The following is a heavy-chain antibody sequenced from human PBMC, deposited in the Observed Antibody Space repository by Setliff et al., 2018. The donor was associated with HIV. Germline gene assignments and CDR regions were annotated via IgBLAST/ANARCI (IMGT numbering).Heavy chain of an antibody. D-gene: IGHD4-17*01. Sequence: ASVKVSCKASGYTLSSHYIHWVRQAPGHRPEWVGWINPQTGGTNFAQKFQGRITISRDNAKNTMYLQMNSLRVEDTAMYYCVSLVTTIDTAFDLWGQGTMVTVSS. CDR2: INPQTGGT. V-gene: IGHV1-2*02. CDR3: VSLVTTIDTAFDL. J-gene: IGHJ3*01. CDR1: GYTLSSHY.